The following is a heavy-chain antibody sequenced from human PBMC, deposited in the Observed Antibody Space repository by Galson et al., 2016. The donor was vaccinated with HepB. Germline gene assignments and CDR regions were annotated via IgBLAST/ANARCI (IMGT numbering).Heavy chain of an antibody. CDR2: IDPDGTTT. Sequence: SLRLSCAASGFTFSVHWMHWVRQAPGEGLVWVSSIDPDGTTTDYADSVKGRFTVSRDNANNTLFLKMTSLRAEDTAVYFCAAERFFNWLSLFYAMDVWGQGAMVTVSS. V-gene: IGHV3-74*01. CDR3: AAERFFNWLSLFYAMDV. J-gene: IGHJ6*02. D-gene: IGHD3-9*01. CDR1: GFTFSVHW.